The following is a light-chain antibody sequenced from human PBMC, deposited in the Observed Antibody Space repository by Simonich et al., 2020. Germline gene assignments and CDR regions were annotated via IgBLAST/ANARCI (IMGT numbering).Light chain of an antibody. CDR3: QQYNNWPRT. J-gene: IGKJ1*01. Sequence: EIEMTQSPATLSVSPGERPTLSCRASQSVSRNLAWYQQKPGQAPRLLIYGASTRATGSPARFSGSGSGTEFTLTISSMQSEDFAVYYCQQYNNWPRTFGQGTKVEIK. CDR1: QSVSRN. CDR2: GAS. V-gene: IGKV3-15*01.